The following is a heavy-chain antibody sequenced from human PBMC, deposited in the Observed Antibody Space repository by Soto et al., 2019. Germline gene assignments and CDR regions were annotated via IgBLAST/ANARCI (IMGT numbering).Heavy chain of an antibody. Sequence: PXGCLKISCKGCGYSFTSYWIGWVRQMPGKGLEWMGIIYPGDSDTRYSPSFQGQVTISAYKSISTAYLQWSSLKASDTAMYYCARPEAYDFWSGYSVWGQGTTVTASS. V-gene: IGHV5-51*01. J-gene: IGHJ6*02. D-gene: IGHD3-3*01. CDR2: IYPGDSDT. CDR1: GYSFTSYW. CDR3: ARPEAYDFWSGYSV.